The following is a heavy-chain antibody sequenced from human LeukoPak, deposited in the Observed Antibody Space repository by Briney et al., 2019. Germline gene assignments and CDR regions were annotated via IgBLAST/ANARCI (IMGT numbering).Heavy chain of an antibody. V-gene: IGHV4-30-2*01. J-gene: IGHJ4*02. CDR2: IYHSGST. D-gene: IGHD6-13*01. Sequence: NPSETLSLTCTVSGGSISSGGYDWGWFRQPPGKGLEWIGYIYHSGSTYYNPSLKSRVTISVDRSKNQFSLKLSFVTAADTAVYYCGGGIAAAWYYFDYWGQGTLVTVSS. CDR3: GGGIAAAWYYFDY. CDR1: GGSISSGGYD.